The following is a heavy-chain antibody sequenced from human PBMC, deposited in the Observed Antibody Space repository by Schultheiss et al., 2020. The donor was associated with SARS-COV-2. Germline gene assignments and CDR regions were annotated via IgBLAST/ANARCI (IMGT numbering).Heavy chain of an antibody. Sequence: SETLSLTCTVYGGSFSGYYWSWIRQPPGKGLEWIGEINHSGSTNYNPSLKSRVTISVDTSKNQFSLKLISVTAADTAVYYCASPAPRYCSGGSCYRNYYYYYGMDVWGQGTTVTVSS. V-gene: IGHV4-34*01. CDR1: GGSFSGYY. CDR2: INHSGST. J-gene: IGHJ6*02. D-gene: IGHD2-15*01. CDR3: ASPAPRYCSGGSCYRNYYYYYGMDV.